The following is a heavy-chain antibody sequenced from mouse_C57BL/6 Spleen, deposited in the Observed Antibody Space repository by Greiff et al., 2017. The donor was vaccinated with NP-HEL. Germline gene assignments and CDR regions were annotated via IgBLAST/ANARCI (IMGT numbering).Heavy chain of an antibody. CDR2: INPYNGGT. Sequence: VQLQQSGPVLVKPGASVKMSCKASGYTFTDYYMNWVKQSHGKSLEWIGVINPYNGGTSYNQKFKGKATLTVDKSSSTAYMELNSLTSEDSAVYYCARPGRGYFDVWGTGTTVTVSS. D-gene: IGHD3-3*01. V-gene: IGHV1-19*01. CDR3: ARPGRGYFDV. J-gene: IGHJ1*03. CDR1: GYTFTDYY.